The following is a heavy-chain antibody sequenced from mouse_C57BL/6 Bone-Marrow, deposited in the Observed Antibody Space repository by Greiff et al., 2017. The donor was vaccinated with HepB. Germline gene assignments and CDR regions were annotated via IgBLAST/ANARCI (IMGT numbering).Heavy chain of an antibody. D-gene: IGHD2-3*01. Sequence: EVKLMESGGGLVKPGGSLKLSCAASGFTFSSYAMSWVRQTPEKRLEWVATISDGGSYTYYPDNVKGRFTISRDNAKNNLYLQMSHLKSEDTAMYYCARVGRWLLQVDYWGQGTTLTVSS. CDR2: ISDGGSYT. J-gene: IGHJ2*01. V-gene: IGHV5-4*03. CDR3: ARVGRWLLQVDY. CDR1: GFTFSSYA.